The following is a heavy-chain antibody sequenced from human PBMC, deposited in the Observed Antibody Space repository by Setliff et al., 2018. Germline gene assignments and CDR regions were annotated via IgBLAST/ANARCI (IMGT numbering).Heavy chain of an antibody. CDR1: GGSISSYY. V-gene: IGHV4-59*12. CDR2: IGHTGSI. D-gene: IGHD2-21*02. Sequence: PSETLSLTCTVSGGSISSYYWSWIRQPPGKGLEWVGNIGHTGSINYNPSLKSRLTISRDTSKNQVSLKLNSVTATDTAVYYCARDLGHGGDSDYWGQGILVTVSS. CDR3: ARDLGHGGDSDY. J-gene: IGHJ4*02.